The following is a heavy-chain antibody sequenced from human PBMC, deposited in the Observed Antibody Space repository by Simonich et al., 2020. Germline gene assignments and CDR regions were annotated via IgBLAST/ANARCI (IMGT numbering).Heavy chain of an antibody. CDR1: GFTVSSNY. CDR3: ARWTATGYYFDY. V-gene: IGHV3-53*01. D-gene: IGHD1-1*01. J-gene: IGHJ4*02. CDR2: IYSGGST. Sequence: EVQLVESGGGLIQPGGSLRLSCAASGFTVSSNYMGWVRQAPGKGLEGVSVIYSGGSTYYADSVKGRCTISRDNSNNTLYLQINSLRAEDTAVYYCARWTATGYYFDYWGQGTLVTVSS.